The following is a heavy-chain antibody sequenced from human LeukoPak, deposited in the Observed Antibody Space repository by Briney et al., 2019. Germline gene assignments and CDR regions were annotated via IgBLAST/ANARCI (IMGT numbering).Heavy chain of an antibody. CDR3: AREGTVTNYYYYYYMDV. Sequence: ASVKVSCKASGYTFTSYGISWVRQAPGQGLEWMGWISGYNGNTNYAQKLQGRVTMTTDTSTSTAYMELRSLRSDDTAVYYCAREGTVTNYYYYYYMDVWGKGTTVTVSS. D-gene: IGHD4-17*01. CDR1: GYTFTSYG. J-gene: IGHJ6*03. CDR2: ISGYNGNT. V-gene: IGHV1-18*01.